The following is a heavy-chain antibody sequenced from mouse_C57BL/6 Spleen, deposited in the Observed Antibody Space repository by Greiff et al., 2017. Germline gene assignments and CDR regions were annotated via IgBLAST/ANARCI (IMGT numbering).Heavy chain of an antibody. V-gene: IGHV1-69*01. CDR1: GYTFTSYW. D-gene: IGHD2-5*01. CDR3: ARSYSKWDWYFDV. CDR2: IDPSDSYT. J-gene: IGHJ1*03. Sequence: QVQLQQPGAELVMPGASVKLSCKASGYTFTSYWMHWVKQRPGQGLEWIGEIDPSDSYTNYNQKLKGKSTLTVGKSSSTAYMQLSSLTSEDSAVYYCARSYSKWDWYFDVWGTGTTVTVSS.